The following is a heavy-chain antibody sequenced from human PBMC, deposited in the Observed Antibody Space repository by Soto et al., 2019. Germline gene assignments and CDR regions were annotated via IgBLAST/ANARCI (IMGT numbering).Heavy chain of an antibody. Sequence: QVQLVQSGAEVKKPGSSVKVSCKASGATFSRYTISWVRQAPGQGLEWMGRIIPILGIANYAQKFQGRVTITADKSTSTAYMELSSLRSEDTAVYYCARNGGSAAFDYWGQGTLVTVSS. D-gene: IGHD3-16*01. CDR2: IIPILGIA. CDR3: ARNGGSAAFDY. J-gene: IGHJ4*02. CDR1: GATFSRYT. V-gene: IGHV1-69*02.